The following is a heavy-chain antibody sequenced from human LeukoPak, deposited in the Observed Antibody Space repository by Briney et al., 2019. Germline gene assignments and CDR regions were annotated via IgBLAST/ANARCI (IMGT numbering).Heavy chain of an antibody. Sequence: ASVKVSCKASGYPFTDYHMHWVRHAPGQGLEWMGWINPNSGGTNYAQKFQGRVTMTRDTSISAVYMELSRLRSDDTAVYYCARVDYGGFDSWGQGTLVTVSS. CDR2: INPNSGGT. CDR1: GYPFTDYH. J-gene: IGHJ4*02. V-gene: IGHV1-2*02. CDR3: ARVDYGGFDS. D-gene: IGHD4-23*01.